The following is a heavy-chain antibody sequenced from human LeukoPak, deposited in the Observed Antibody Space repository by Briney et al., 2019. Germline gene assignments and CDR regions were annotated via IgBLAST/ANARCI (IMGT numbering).Heavy chain of an antibody. CDR3: TRHEQGIVVAGKFDY. CDR2: IRSKANSYAT. V-gene: IGHV3-73*01. Sequence: GGSLRLSSAASGFTFSGSAMHWVRQASGKGLEWVGRIRSKANSYATAYAASVKGRFTISRDDSKNTAYLQMNSLKTEDTAVYYCTRHEQGIVVAGKFDYWGQGTLVTVSS. D-gene: IGHD2-21*01. CDR1: GFTFSGSA. J-gene: IGHJ4*02.